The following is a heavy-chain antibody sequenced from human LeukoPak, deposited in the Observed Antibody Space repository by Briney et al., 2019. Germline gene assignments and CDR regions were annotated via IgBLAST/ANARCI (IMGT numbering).Heavy chain of an antibody. J-gene: IGHJ4*02. D-gene: IGHD5-12*01. CDR2: IYYSGST. Sequence: PSETLSLTCTVSGGSISSSSYYWGWIRQPPGKGLEWIGSIYYSGSTYYNPSLKSRVTISVDTSKNQFSLSLSSVTAADTAVYYCARGNLVATLYFDYWGQGALVTVSS. V-gene: IGHV4-39*07. CDR1: GGSISSSSYY. CDR3: ARGNLVATLYFDY.